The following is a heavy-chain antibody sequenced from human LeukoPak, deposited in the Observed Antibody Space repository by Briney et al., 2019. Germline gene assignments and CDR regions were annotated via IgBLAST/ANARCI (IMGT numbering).Heavy chain of an antibody. CDR1: GGSFSGYY. V-gene: IGHV4-34*01. CDR3: ARDSSSWYRGEYYFDY. CDR2: INHSGST. J-gene: IGHJ4*02. Sequence: SETLSLTCAVYGGSFSGYYWSWIRQPPGKGLEWIGEINHSGSTNYNPSLKSRVTISVDTSRNQFSLKLSSVTAADTAVYYCARDSSSWYRGEYYFDYWGQGTLVTVSS. D-gene: IGHD6-13*01.